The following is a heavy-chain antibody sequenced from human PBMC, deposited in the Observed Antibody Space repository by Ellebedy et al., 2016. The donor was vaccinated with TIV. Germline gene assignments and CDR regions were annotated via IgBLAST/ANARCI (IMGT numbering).Heavy chain of an antibody. CDR2: IYYSGST. CDR3: ARLRQSRDRSHWYFDL. V-gene: IGHV4-59*12. Sequence: SETLSLTXTVAGGSISSYYWSWIRRPPGKGLEWIGYIYYSGSTNYNPSLKRRVTISVDTSKNQFSLKLSSVTAADTAVYFCARLRQSRDRSHWYFDLWGRGTLVTVSS. D-gene: IGHD1-14*01. J-gene: IGHJ2*01. CDR1: GGSISSYY.